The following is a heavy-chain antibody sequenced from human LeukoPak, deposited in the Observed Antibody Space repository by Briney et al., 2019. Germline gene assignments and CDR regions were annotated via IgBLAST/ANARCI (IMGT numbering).Heavy chain of an antibody. J-gene: IGHJ4*02. CDR3: ASAVSTTGTTWFDY. V-gene: IGHV1-2*02. Sequence: GASVKVSCKASGYTFTGYYMHWVRQAPGQGLEWMGWINPNSGGTNYAQKFQGRVTMTRDTSISTAYMELSRLRSDDTAVYYCASAVSTTGTTWFDYWGQGTLVTVSS. CDR1: GYTFTGYY. CDR2: INPNSGGT. D-gene: IGHD1-1*01.